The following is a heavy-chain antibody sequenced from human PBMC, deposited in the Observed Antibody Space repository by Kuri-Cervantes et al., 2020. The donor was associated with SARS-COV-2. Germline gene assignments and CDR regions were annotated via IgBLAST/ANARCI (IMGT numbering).Heavy chain of an antibody. V-gene: IGHV4-59*01. D-gene: IGHD2-2*01. CDR3: ARATSFTSIYYYFDS. CDR1: GGSISSYY. Sequence: GSLRLSCTVSGGSISSYYWTWVRQPPGKGLEFIGYIYYNGYGYNPSLESRVTMSLDTSRNQFSLRLTSVTPADTAVYYCARATSFTSIYYYFDSWGQGNLVTVSS. J-gene: IGHJ4*02. CDR2: IYYNGYG.